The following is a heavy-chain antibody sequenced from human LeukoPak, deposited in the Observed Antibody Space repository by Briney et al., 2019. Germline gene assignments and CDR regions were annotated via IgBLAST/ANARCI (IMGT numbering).Heavy chain of an antibody. Sequence: ASVKVSCKASGYTFTSYYMHWVRQAPGQGLKWMGRINPNSGGTNYAQKFQGRVTMTRDTSISTAYMELSRLRSDDTAVYYCARLAVVTDSRPFDYWGQGTLVTVSS. CDR2: INPNSGGT. V-gene: IGHV1-2*06. D-gene: IGHD2-21*02. J-gene: IGHJ4*02. CDR3: ARLAVVTDSRPFDY. CDR1: GYTFTSYY.